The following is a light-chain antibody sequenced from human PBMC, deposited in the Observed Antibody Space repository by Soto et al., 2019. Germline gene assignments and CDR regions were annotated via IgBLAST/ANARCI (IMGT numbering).Light chain of an antibody. CDR2: DVS. J-gene: IGLJ2*01. CDR1: SSDVGGYNY. V-gene: IGLV2-14*01. CDR3: CSYTTSSTLGV. Sequence: QSALTQPASVSGSPGQSITISCTGTSSDVGGYNYVSWYQQHPGKAPKLMIYDVSNRPSWVSNRFSGAKSVNTASLTISGLQAEDEAGYSCCSYTTSSTLGVFGRGTKLTVL.